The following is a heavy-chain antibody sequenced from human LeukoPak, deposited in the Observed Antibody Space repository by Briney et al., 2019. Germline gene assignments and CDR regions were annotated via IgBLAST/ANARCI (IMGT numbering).Heavy chain of an antibody. J-gene: IGHJ4*02. D-gene: IGHD2-8*01. CDR2: TNHSGST. CDR3: ARAHGCTNGVCYTAIREYYFDY. CDR1: GGSFSGYY. V-gene: IGHV4-34*01. Sequence: PSETLSLTCAVYGGSFSGYYWSWIRQPPGKGLEWIGETNHSGSTNYNPSLKSRVTISVDTSKNQFSLKLSSVTAADTAVYYCARAHGCTNGVCYTAIREYYFDYWGQGTLVTVSS.